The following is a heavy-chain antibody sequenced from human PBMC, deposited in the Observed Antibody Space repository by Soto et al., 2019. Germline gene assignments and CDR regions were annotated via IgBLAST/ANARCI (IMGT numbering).Heavy chain of an antibody. CDR2: IYATGTT. CDR1: GASISGFY. J-gene: IGHJ5*02. Sequence: SETLSLTCTVSGASISGFYRSWIRKSAGKGLEWIGRIYATGTTDYNPSLKSRVMMSVDTSKKQFSLKLRSVTAADTAVYYCVRDGTKTLRDWFDPWGQGISVTVSS. V-gene: IGHV4-4*07. CDR3: VRDGTKTLRDWFDP. D-gene: IGHD1-1*01.